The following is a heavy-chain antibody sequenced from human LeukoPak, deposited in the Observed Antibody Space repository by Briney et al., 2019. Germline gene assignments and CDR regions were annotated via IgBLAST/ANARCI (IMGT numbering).Heavy chain of an antibody. Sequence: PSETLSLTCTVSGGSISGYYWSWIRQPPGKGLEWIGYIHYSGSTDYNPSLKSRVTISVDTSKNQFSLKLTSVTAADTAVYYCARGAAATRDYWGQGTLVTVSS. CDR2: IHYSGST. V-gene: IGHV4-59*01. CDR1: GGSISGYY. J-gene: IGHJ4*02. CDR3: ARGAAATRDY. D-gene: IGHD2-15*01.